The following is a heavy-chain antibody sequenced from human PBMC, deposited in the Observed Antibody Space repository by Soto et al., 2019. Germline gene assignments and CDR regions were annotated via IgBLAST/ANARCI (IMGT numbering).Heavy chain of an antibody. Sequence: EVQLVESGGGLVQPGGPLRLSCAASGFTVSSNYMSWVRQAPGKGLEWVSVIYSGGSTYYADSVKGRFTISRHNSESTLYLLMNSLRAEETAVYYCARDFRPPYGVRYFDYWGQGTLVTVSS. CDR2: IYSGGST. V-gene: IGHV3-53*04. J-gene: IGHJ4*02. D-gene: IGHD3-10*01. CDR3: ARDFRPPYGVRYFDY. CDR1: GFTVSSNY.